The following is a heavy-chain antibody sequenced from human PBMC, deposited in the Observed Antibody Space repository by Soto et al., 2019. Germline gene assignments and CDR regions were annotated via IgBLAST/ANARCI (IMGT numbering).Heavy chain of an antibody. V-gene: IGHV1-18*01. D-gene: IGHD3-3*01. CDR1: GYTFTSYG. CDR2: ISAYNGNT. CDR3: SRWRFLEKGDYMDV. J-gene: IGHJ6*03. Sequence: GASVKVSCKASGYTFTSYGISWVRQAPGQGLEWMGWISAYNGNTNYAQKLQGRVTMTTDTSTSTAYMELRSLRSDDTAVYYCSRWRFLEKGDYMDVWGKGTTVTVSS.